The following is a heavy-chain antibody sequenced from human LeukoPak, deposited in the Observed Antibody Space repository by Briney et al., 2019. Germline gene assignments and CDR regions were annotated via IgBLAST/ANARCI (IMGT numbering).Heavy chain of an antibody. CDR2: LNPNNGKT. D-gene: IGHD2-2*01. Sequence: ASVKVSCKASGYTFTNYDINWVRQATGQGLEWMGWLNPNNGKTGYEQKFQGRVTITRDTSISTAYMELSGLRSEDTGVYYCARRARDCSRTSCFNYYYYTDVWGKGTTVTVSS. CDR1: GYTFTNYD. CDR3: ARRARDCSRTSCFNYYYYTDV. J-gene: IGHJ6*03. V-gene: IGHV1-8*03.